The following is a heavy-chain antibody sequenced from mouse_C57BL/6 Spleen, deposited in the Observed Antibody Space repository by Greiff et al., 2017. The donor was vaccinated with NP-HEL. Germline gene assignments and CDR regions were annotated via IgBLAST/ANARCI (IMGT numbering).Heavy chain of an antibody. V-gene: IGHV1-81*01. CDR3: AKDVHYGSSPWFAY. CDR2: IYPRSGNT. D-gene: IGHD1-1*01. CDR1: GYTFTSYG. J-gene: IGHJ3*01. Sequence: VQLQQSGAELARPGASVKLSCKASGYTFTSYGISWVKQRTGQGLEWIGEIYPRSGNTYYNEKFKGKATLTADKSSSTAYMELRSLTSEDSAVYFCAKDVHYGSSPWFAYWGQGTLVTVSA.